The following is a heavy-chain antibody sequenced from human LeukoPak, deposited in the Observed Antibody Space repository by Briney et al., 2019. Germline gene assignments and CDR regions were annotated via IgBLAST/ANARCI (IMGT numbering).Heavy chain of an antibody. CDR2: VSGSGRST. V-gene: IGHV3-23*01. J-gene: IGHJ4*02. Sequence: GGSLRLSCAASGFTFNNFVMTWVRQAPGKGLEWVSSVSGSGRSTYYADSVKGRVTITRDNSKNTLSLHMNSLRDEDSAIYYCTKGSSMGRFDFWGQGTLVAVS. CDR3: TKGSSMGRFDF. CDR1: GFTFNNFV. D-gene: IGHD2/OR15-2a*01.